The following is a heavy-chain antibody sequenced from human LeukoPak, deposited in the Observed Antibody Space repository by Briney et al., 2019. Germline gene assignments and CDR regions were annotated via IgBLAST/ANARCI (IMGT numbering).Heavy chain of an antibody. V-gene: IGHV3-23*01. CDR1: GFTFRSHA. Sequence: GGSLRLSCVGSGFTFRSHAMSWVRQAPEKGLEFVSGIYENGGTTYYADSVKGRFTISRDDSKNTLYLQMNSLRAEDTAVYYCARDPNWGSGYWGQGTLVTVSS. CDR2: IYENGGTT. D-gene: IGHD7-27*01. J-gene: IGHJ4*02. CDR3: ARDPNWGSGY.